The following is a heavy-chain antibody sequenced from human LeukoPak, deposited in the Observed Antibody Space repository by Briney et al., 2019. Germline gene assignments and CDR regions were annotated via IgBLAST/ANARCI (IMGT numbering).Heavy chain of an antibody. CDR1: GFTFSSSW. Sequence: GGSLRLSCSASGFTFSSSWMHWVRQAPGKGLVWVSRINSDGSSITYADSVKGRFTISRDNAKNTLYLQMNSPRAEDTAVYYCARWGYTSSWFSGFDPWGQGTLVTVSS. CDR2: INSDGSSI. D-gene: IGHD6-13*01. J-gene: IGHJ5*02. V-gene: IGHV3-74*01. CDR3: ARWGYTSSWFSGFDP.